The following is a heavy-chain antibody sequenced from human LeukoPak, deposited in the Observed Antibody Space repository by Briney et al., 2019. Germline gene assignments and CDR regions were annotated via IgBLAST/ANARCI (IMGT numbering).Heavy chain of an antibody. D-gene: IGHD2-15*01. J-gene: IGHJ4*02. CDR3: VLVQDIVVVVAAPFDY. CDR2: ISGSGGST. CDR1: GFTFSSYA. Sequence: GGSLRLSCAASGFTFSSYAMSWVRRAPGKGLEWVSAISGSGGSTYYADSVKGRFTISRDNSKNTLYLQMNSLRAEDTAVYYRVLVQDIVVVVAAPFDYWGQGTLVTVSS. V-gene: IGHV3-23*01.